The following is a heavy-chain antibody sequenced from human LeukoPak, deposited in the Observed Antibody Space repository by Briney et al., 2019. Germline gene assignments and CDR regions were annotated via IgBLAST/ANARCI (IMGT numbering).Heavy chain of an antibody. D-gene: IGHD3-3*01. V-gene: IGHV3-74*01. Sequence: GGSLRLSCAASGFTFSSYWMHWVRQPPGKGLVWVSRINSDGRSTSYADSVKGRFTISRDNAKNTLYLQMNSLRAEDTAVYYCARDKYDFWSGYYEFWGQGTLVTVSS. CDR3: ARDKYDFWSGYYEF. CDR2: INSDGRST. CDR1: GFTFSSYW. J-gene: IGHJ4*02.